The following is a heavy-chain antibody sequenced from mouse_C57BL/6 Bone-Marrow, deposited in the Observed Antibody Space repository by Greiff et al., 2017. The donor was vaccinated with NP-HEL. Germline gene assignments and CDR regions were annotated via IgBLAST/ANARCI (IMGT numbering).Heavy chain of an antibody. Sequence: QVQLQQSGAELARPGASVKLSCKASGYTFTSYGISWVKQRTGQGLEWIGEIYPRSGNTYYNEKFKGKATLTADKSSSTAYMELRSLTSEDSAVYFCARDLTGTRMGFAYWGQGTLVTVSA. CDR3: ARDLTGTRMGFAY. D-gene: IGHD4-1*01. CDR2: IYPRSGNT. J-gene: IGHJ3*01. CDR1: GYTFTSYG. V-gene: IGHV1-81*01.